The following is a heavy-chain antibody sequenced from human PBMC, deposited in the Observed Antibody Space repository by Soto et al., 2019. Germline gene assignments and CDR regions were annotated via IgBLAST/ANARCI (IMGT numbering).Heavy chain of an antibody. CDR3: ARYPRYYYYGMDV. J-gene: IGHJ6*02. CDR1: GYTFTGYY. Sequence: ASVKVSCKAAGYTFTGYYMHWVRQAPGQGLEWMGWINPNSGGTNNAQKFQGRVTMTRDTSISTAYMELSRLRADDTAVYCGARYPRYYYYGMDVWGQGTTVTVSS. V-gene: IGHV1-2*02. CDR2: INPNSGGT.